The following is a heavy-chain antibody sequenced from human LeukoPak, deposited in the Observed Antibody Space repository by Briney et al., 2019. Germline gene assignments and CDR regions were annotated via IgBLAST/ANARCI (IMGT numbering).Heavy chain of an antibody. CDR3: ARGGARYCSSTSCTY. V-gene: IGHV3-7*03. CDR1: GLTFSSYW. D-gene: IGHD2-2*01. J-gene: IGHJ4*02. Sequence: GGSLRLSCAASGLTFSSYWMSWVRQAPGKGLEWVANIKQDGSEKYYVDSVKGRFTISRDNAKNSLYLQMNSLRAEDTAVYYCARGGARYCSSTSCTYWGQGTLITVSS. CDR2: IKQDGSEK.